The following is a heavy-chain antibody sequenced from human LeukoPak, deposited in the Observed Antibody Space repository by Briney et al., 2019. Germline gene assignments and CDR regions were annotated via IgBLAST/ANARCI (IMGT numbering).Heavy chain of an antibody. V-gene: IGHV3-23*01. Sequence: GGSLRLSCAASGFTFSSYAMSWVRQAPGKGLEWVSAISGSGGSTYYADSVKGRFTISRDNSKNTLYLQMNSLRAEDTAVYYCAKDPQSTYSSGWFDYWGQGTLVTVSS. CDR3: AKDPQSTYSSGWFDY. CDR1: GFTFSSYA. CDR2: ISGSGGST. J-gene: IGHJ4*02. D-gene: IGHD6-19*01.